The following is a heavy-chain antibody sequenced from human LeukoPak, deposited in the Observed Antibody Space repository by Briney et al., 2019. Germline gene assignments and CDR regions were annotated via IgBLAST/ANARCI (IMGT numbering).Heavy chain of an antibody. CDR3: ASVVINTWVGGGD. D-gene: IGHD3-16*02. Sequence: PGGSLRLSCAASGFTFSSYWMSWVRQAPGKGLEWVANIKQDGSEKYYVDSVKGRFTISRDNSKNTLYLQMNSLSAEDTAVYHCASVVINTWVGGGDWGQGTPVTVSS. V-gene: IGHV3-7*03. CDR1: GFTFSSYW. J-gene: IGHJ1*01. CDR2: IKQDGSEK.